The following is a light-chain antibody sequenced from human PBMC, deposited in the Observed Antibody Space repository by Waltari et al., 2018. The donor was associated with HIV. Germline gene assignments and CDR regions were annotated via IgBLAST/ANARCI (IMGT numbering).Light chain of an antibody. CDR2: GVG. Sequence: HSALTQPASVSGSPGQSITISCSGTVTDIDIYKFVSWYRQYPVLTPQLVLYGVGSRPAWLSLRVSGSKSGDTASRTISGLEAEDEADYYCSSYTPSHSLVFGGGTNLTVL. V-gene: IGLV2-14*01. J-gene: IGLJ3*02. CDR1: VTDIDIYKF. CDR3: SSYTPSHSLV.